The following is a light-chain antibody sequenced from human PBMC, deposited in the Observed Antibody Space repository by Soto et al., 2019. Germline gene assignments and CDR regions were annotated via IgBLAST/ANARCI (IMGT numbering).Light chain of an antibody. CDR1: NIGSKH. J-gene: IGLJ1*01. Sequence: SYELTQSPSVSVAPGETARVTCGGNNIGSKHVNWYQQKPGQAPVLVIAYDSDRPSGIPERFSGSNSGDTATLTISRVEAGDEADYYCHVWDGTSDLYVFGNGTKLTVL. V-gene: IGLV3-21*04. CDR3: HVWDGTSDLYV. CDR2: YDS.